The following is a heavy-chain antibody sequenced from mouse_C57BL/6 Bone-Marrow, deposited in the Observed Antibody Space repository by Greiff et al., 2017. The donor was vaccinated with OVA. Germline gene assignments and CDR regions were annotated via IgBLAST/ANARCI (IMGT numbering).Heavy chain of an antibody. Sequence: VQLQQSGAELVKPGASVKISCKASGYAFSSYWMNWVKQRPGKGLEWIGQIYPGDGDTNYNGKFKGKATLTADKSSSTAYMQLSSLTSEDSAVYYCARRRASKRWYFDVWGTGTTVTVSS. J-gene: IGHJ1*03. D-gene: IGHD2-5*01. V-gene: IGHV1-80*01. CDR2: IYPGDGDT. CDR3: ARRRASKRWYFDV. CDR1: GYAFSSYW.